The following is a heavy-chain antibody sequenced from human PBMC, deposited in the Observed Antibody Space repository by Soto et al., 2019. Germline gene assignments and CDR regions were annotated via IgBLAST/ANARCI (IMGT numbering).Heavy chain of an antibody. V-gene: IGHV3-30*18. J-gene: IGHJ3*02. CDR2: VSYDGGNK. CDR3: AKMKRPVAGTDAFDT. CDR1: GSIFSIYA. D-gene: IGHD6-19*01. Sequence: QGPLVESRGGVVQPGRSLRLSCVDSGSIFSIYAMHWVRQAPGKGLEWVAGVSYDGGNKYYAESVEGRFTLSRDKSKSTLTLQMNSLSPEDTAVYFCAKMKRPVAGTDAFDTWGQGTMVIVSA.